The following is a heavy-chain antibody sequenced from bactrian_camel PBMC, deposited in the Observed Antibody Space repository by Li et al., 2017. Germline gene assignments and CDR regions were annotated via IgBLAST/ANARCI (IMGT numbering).Heavy chain of an antibody. CDR3: AALVCDGVGLAPGWLPLGY. V-gene: IGHV3S40*01. J-gene: IGHJ4*01. CDR1: GVFGFTFSSYD. D-gene: IGHD5*01. CDR2: IKSGGGTT. Sequence: QLVESGGDLVQPGGSLRLSCVTSGVFGFTFSSYDMNWVRRAPGRGLEWVSTIKSGGGTTYYADSVKGRFTVSRDDAAKTVYLQMSSLKPEDSGMYYCAALVCDGVGLAPGWLPLGYWGQGTQVTVS.